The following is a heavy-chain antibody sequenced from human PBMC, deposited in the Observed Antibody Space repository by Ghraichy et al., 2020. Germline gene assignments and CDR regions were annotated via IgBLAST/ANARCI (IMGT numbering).Heavy chain of an antibody. Sequence: SETLSLTCTVSGGSISSGGYYWSWIRQHPGKGLEWIGYIYYSGSTYYNPSLKSRVTISVDTSKNQFSLKLSSVTAADTAVYYCARIRTTVVYGMDVWGQGTTVTVSS. CDR2: IYYSGST. CDR1: GGSISSGGYY. CDR3: ARIRTTVVYGMDV. D-gene: IGHD4-17*01. V-gene: IGHV4-31*03. J-gene: IGHJ6*02.